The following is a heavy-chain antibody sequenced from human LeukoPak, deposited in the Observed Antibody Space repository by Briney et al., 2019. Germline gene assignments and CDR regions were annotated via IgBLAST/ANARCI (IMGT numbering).Heavy chain of an antibody. Sequence: ASVKVSCKVSGYTLTELSMHWVRQAPGKGLEWMGGFDPEDGETIYAQKFQGRVTMTEDTSTDTAYMELSSLRSEDTAVYYCATDSLPRITMTRGAFDTWGQGTMVTVSS. CDR3: ATDSLPRITMTRGAFDT. CDR2: FDPEDGET. CDR1: GYTLTELS. D-gene: IGHD3-22*01. V-gene: IGHV1-24*01. J-gene: IGHJ3*02.